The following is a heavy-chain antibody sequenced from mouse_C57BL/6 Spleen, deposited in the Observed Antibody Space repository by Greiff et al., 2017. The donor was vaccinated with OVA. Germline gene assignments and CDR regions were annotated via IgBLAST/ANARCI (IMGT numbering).Heavy chain of an antibody. CDR3: TRHDYDAY. CDR1: GYTFTDYE. CDR2: IDPETGGT. V-gene: IGHV1-15*01. D-gene: IGHD2-4*01. J-gene: IGHJ3*01. Sequence: QVQLQQSGAELVRPGASVTLSCKASGYTFTDYEMHWVKQTPVHGLEWIGAIDPETGGTAYNQKFKGKAILTADKSSSTAYMELRSLTSEHSAVYYCTRHDYDAYWGQGTLVTVSA.